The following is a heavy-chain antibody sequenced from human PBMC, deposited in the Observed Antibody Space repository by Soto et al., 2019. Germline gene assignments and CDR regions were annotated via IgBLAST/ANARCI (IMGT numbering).Heavy chain of an antibody. J-gene: IGHJ2*01. V-gene: IGHV4-59*01. CDR2: IYYSGST. CDR3: AREFRRGIFGVVGVRGYFGL. CDR1: GGRISSYY. Sequence: PSGTLYITCADSGGRISSYYWSWILQHPGKGLEWIGYIYYSGSTNYNPSLKSRVTISVDPSKNQFSLKLSSVTAADTAVYYCAREFRRGIFGVVGVRGYFGLWGRGTLV. D-gene: IGHD3-3*01.